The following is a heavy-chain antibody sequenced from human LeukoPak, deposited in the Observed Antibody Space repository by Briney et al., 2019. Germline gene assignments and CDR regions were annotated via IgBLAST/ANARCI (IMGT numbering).Heavy chain of an antibody. CDR3: ARAAHGYCSGGSCFRWYFDL. CDR2: IGTAGDT. CDR1: GFTFNSYD. D-gene: IGHD2-15*01. Sequence: GGSLRLSCAASGFTFNSYDMHWVRQATGKGLEWVSAIGTAGDTYYPGSVKGRFTISRENAKNSLYLQMNSLRAGDTAVYYCARAAHGYCSGGSCFRWYFDLWGRGTLVTVSS. J-gene: IGHJ2*01. V-gene: IGHV3-13*04.